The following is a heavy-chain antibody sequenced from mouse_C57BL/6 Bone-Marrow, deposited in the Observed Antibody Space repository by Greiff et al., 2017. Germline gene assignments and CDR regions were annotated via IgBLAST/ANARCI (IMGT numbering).Heavy chain of an antibody. CDR1: GFTFSSYA. J-gene: IGHJ2*01. CDR2: ISDGGSYT. V-gene: IGHV5-4*01. Sequence: EVQLVESGGGLVKPGGSLKLSCAASGFTFSSYAMSWVRQTPEKRLEWVATISDGGSYTYYPDNVKGRFTISRDNAKNNLYLQMSHLKSEDTAMYYCARWLLGGFDYWGQGTTLTVSS. D-gene: IGHD2-3*01. CDR3: ARWLLGGFDY.